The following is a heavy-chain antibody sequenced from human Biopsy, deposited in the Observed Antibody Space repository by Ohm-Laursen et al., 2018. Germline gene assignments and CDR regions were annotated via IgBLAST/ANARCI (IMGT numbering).Heavy chain of an antibody. V-gene: IGHV1-69*01. D-gene: IGHD6-19*01. Sequence: ESSVKVSCKASGGAFTNYAFNWVRQAPGHGLEWMGGIITVSETAGYAERFQGRVTITADVTTTTAYMDLSGLRSEDTAVYYCVAYPSSGFFENNDDFAMDVWGQGTTVIVSS. CDR1: GGAFTNYA. J-gene: IGHJ6*02. CDR3: VAYPSSGFFENNDDFAMDV. CDR2: IITVSETA.